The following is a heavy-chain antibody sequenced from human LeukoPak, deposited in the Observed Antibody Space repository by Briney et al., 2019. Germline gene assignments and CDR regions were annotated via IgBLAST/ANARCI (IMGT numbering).Heavy chain of an antibody. CDR3: ARGSPWLSSAFDI. CDR1: GGSISSGGYY. V-gene: IGHV4-31*03. CDR2: IYYSGST. J-gene: IGHJ3*02. Sequence: SETLSLTCTVSGGSISSGGYYWSWIRQHPGKGLEWIGYIYYSGSTYYNPSLKSRVTISVDTSKNQFSLKLSSVTAADTAVYYCARGSPWLSSAFDIWGLGTMVTVSS. D-gene: IGHD3-22*01.